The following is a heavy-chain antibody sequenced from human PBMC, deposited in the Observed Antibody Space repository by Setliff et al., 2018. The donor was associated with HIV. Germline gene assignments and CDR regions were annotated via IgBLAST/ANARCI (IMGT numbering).Heavy chain of an antibody. D-gene: IGHD3-16*02. Sequence: NPSETLSLTCTVSGDSISSYYWSWIRQPPGKELEWIGYIYSTGDSNYNPSLKSRVTMAVDTSKNQFSLKLTSVTAADTAVYYCARYRRPPYYPDYWGQGTLVTVSS. J-gene: IGHJ4*02. CDR1: GDSISSYY. V-gene: IGHV4-4*09. CDR2: IYSTGDS. CDR3: ARYRRPPYYPDY.